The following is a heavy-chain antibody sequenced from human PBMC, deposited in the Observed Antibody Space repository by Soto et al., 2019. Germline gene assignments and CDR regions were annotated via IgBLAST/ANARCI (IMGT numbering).Heavy chain of an antibody. V-gene: IGHV3-74*01. D-gene: IGHD3-9*01. Sequence: EVQLVESGGDLVQSGGSLGLSCAASGFSFRSYWMHWVRQAPGKGLVWVARISSDGSTTTYADSASGRFIISRDNDANILYLQMSSLSAEDTAVYYCASEYYGVLTGYYNDFWGQGTLVTVSS. CDR3: ASEYYGVLTGYYNDF. J-gene: IGHJ4*02. CDR1: GFSFRSYW. CDR2: ISSDGSTT.